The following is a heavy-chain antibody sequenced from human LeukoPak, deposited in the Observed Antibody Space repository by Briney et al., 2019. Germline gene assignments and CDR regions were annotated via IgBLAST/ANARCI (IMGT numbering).Heavy chain of an antibody. J-gene: IGHJ5*02. CDR2: IFSSGST. D-gene: IGHD3-3*01. V-gene: IGHV4-4*07. CDR3: ARLVGNTISFLDWFDP. CDR1: GGSISSYY. Sequence: MPSETLSLTCAVSGGSISSYYWSWIRQPAGKGLEWIGCIFSSGSTNYNPSLKSRVTMSVDTSKNQFSLKLSSVTAADTAVYYCARLVGNTISFLDWFDPWGQGTLVTVSS.